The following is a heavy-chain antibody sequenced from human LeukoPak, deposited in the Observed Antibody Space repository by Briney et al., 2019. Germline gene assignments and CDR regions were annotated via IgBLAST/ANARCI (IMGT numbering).Heavy chain of an antibody. D-gene: IGHD3-10*01. CDR3: ATRGY. J-gene: IGHJ4*02. V-gene: IGHV4-59*08. Sequence: SETLSLTCPVSGGSIRSDYWQGLRPPPGKGLEWIGYIYNSGSNNYNTSLKNRVTTSIDTSKSQCSLKLTSVTAADPAVYYCATRGYWGQGTLVTVSS. CDR2: IYNSGSN. CDR1: GGSIRSDY.